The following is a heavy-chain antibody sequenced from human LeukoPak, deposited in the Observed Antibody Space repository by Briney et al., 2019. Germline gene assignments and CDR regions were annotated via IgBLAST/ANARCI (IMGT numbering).Heavy chain of an antibody. CDR2: IIPFSGAT. CDR3: ARTERADAFDI. V-gene: IGHV1-2*02. CDR1: GYTFTDHY. D-gene: IGHD1-14*01. J-gene: IGHJ3*02. Sequence: ASVRVSCKASGYTFTDHYIHWVRQAPGQGLEWMGWIIPFSGATKSAQHFQGRVTMTRDTSSSTAYMDLKRLTSDDTAVYYCARTERADAFDIWGQGTSVTVSS.